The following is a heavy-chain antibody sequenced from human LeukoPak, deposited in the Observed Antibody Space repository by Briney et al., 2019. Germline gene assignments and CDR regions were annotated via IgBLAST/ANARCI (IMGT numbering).Heavy chain of an antibody. Sequence: PGGSLTLSCAASRLPLSSYSINWVRQAPGKGLEWVSYISSSGSPIYYVDSVKGRFAVSRDNAKNSLFLQMNSPRAEDTAVYYCVRVKGSYFDYWGQGALVTVSS. D-gene: IGHD2-15*01. J-gene: IGHJ4*02. CDR2: ISSSGSPI. CDR3: VRVKGSYFDY. V-gene: IGHV3-48*01. CDR1: RLPLSSYS.